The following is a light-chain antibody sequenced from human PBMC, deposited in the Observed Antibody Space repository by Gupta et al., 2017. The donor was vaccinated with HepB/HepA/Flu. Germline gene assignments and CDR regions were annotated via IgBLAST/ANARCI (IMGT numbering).Light chain of an antibody. V-gene: IGLV2-14*01. CDR1: NSDVVGHNY. CDR3: SSYSSSNILV. Sequence: QSAVTQPASVSGSPGQSITISCTGTNSDVVGHNYVSWYQQHAAQAHNLMIYDVKNWPAVVSHRFSGSQSANTASLTISGRQVEGGADYYCSSYSSSNILVFGGGTKLTVL. CDR2: DVK. J-gene: IGLJ2*01.